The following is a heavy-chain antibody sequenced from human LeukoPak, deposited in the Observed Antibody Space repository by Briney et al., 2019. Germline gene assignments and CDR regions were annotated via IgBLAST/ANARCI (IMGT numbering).Heavy chain of an antibody. CDR2: ISSSSSYI. V-gene: IGHV3-21*01. J-gene: IGHJ6*04. CDR1: GFTFSSYS. D-gene: IGHD3-3*01. Sequence: GGSLRLSCAASGFTFSSYSMNWVRQAPGKGLEWVSSISSSSSYIYYADSVKGRFTISRDNAKNSLYLQMNSLRAEDTAVYYCARDQGPPQYYDFWSGYYGRDDGVWGKGTTVTVSS. CDR3: ARDQGPPQYYDFWSGYYGRDDGV.